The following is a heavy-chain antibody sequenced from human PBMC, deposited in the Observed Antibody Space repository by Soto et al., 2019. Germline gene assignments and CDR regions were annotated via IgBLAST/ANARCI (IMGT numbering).Heavy chain of an antibody. CDR2: ISYDGSNK. CDR3: ARDRTSSSSPPGFDP. D-gene: IGHD6-6*01. Sequence: GGSLRLSCAASGFTFSSYSMHWVRQAPGKGLEWVAVISYDGSNKYYGDSVKGRFTISRDNSKNALYLQMNSLRAEDTAVYYCARDRTSSSSPPGFDPWGQGTLVTVSS. J-gene: IGHJ5*02. V-gene: IGHV3-30-3*01. CDR1: GFTFSSYS.